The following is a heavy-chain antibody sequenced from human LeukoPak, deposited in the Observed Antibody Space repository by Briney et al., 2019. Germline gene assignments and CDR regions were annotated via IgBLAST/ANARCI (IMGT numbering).Heavy chain of an antibody. Sequence: PGGSLRLSCAASGFTFSSYGMHWVRQAPGKGLEWVAFIRYDGSNKYYADSVKGRFTISRDNSKNTLYLQMNSLRAEDTAVYYCARSRHVYCSSTSCYWFDYWGRGTLVTVSS. CDR1: GFTFSSYG. CDR3: ARSRHVYCSSTSCYWFDY. V-gene: IGHV3-30*02. D-gene: IGHD2-2*01. J-gene: IGHJ4*02. CDR2: IRYDGSNK.